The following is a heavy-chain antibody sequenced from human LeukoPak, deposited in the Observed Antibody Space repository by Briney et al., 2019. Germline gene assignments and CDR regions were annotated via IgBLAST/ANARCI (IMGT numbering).Heavy chain of an antibody. V-gene: IGHV3-20*04. D-gene: IGHD1-26*01. J-gene: IGHJ4*02. Sequence: GGSLRLSCAASGFTFDDYGMSWVRQAPGKGLEWVSGINWNGGSTGYADSVKGRFTISRDNAKNSLYQQMNSLRAEDTALYYCARYFGWELQGNFDYWGQGTLVTVSS. CDR2: INWNGGST. CDR3: ARYFGWELQGNFDY. CDR1: GFTFDDYG.